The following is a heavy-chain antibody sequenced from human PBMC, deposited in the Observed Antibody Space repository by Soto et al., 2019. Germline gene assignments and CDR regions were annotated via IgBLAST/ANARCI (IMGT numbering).Heavy chain of an antibody. CDR3: AGATIRRITIFGYGMDV. CDR1: GGTFSSYA. V-gene: IGHV1-69*12. J-gene: IGHJ6*02. Sequence: QVQLVQSGAEVKKPGSSVKVSCKASGGTFSSYAISWVRQAPGQGLEWMGGIIPIFGTANYAQKFQGRVTITADESTSTAYMELSSLRSEDTAVYYCAGATIRRITIFGYGMDVWGQGTMVTVSS. D-gene: IGHD3-3*01. CDR2: IIPIFGTA.